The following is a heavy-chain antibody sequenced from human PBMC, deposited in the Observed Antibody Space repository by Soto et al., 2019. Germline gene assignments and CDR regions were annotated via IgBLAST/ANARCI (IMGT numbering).Heavy chain of an antibody. CDR3: AKGGYSGPLAY. CDR1: GFIFSTYG. CDR2: LSYDGSNK. Sequence: QVQLVESGGGVVQPGRSLRLSCAASGFIFSTYGMHWVRQAPGKGLERVAVLSYDGSNKHYADSVEGRFSISRDNSKNTLYLQMNSLRAEDTAVYYCAKGGYSGPLAYWGQGTLVTVSS. V-gene: IGHV3-30*18. J-gene: IGHJ4*02. D-gene: IGHD1-26*01.